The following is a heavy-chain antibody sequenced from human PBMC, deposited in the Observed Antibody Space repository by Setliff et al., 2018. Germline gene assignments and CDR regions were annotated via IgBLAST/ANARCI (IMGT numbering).Heavy chain of an antibody. V-gene: IGHV4-39*01. J-gene: IGHJ6*01. CDR3: ARAAGYSSSWYHYYYGMDG. Sequence: SETLSLTCTVSGGSISSSRYYWGWIRQPPGKGLEWIGSINYSGSTYYNPSLKSRVTISVETSKNQFSLKLSSVTAADTAVYYCARAAGYSSSWYHYYYGMDGWG. CDR2: INYSGST. D-gene: IGHD6-13*01. CDR1: GGSISSSRYY.